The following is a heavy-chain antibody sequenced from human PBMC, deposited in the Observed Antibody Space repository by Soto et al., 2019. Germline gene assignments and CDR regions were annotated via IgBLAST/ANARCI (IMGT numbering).Heavy chain of an antibody. CDR2: IKSKTDGGTT. CDR3: TTGDLLTYYDFWSVPVYEGAFDY. J-gene: IGHJ4*02. V-gene: IGHV3-15*01. CDR1: GFTFSNAW. Sequence: GGSLRLSCAASGFTFSNAWMSWVRQAPGKGLEWVGRIKSKTDGGTTDYAAPVKGRFTISRDDSKNTLYLQMNSLKTEDTAVYYCTTGDLLTYYDFWSVPVYEGAFDYWGQGTLVTVSS. D-gene: IGHD3-3*01.